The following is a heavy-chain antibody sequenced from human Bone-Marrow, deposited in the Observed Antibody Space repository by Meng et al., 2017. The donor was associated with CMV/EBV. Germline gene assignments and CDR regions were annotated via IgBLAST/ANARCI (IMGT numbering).Heavy chain of an antibody. CDR3: ARWEGVLMVYAKGMIAAAGIFGHYAFDI. J-gene: IGHJ3*02. V-gene: IGHV4-34*01. Sequence: SETLSLTCTVYGGSFNAYYYNWFRQAPGKGLEWIGEINHSGGTNYNPSLKSRVTISVDTSKNQFSLKLSSVTAADTAVYYCARWEGVLMVYAKGMIAAAGIFGHYAFDIWGQGPMVTGSS. CDR2: INHSGGT. D-gene: IGHD2-8*01. CDR1: GGSFNAYY.